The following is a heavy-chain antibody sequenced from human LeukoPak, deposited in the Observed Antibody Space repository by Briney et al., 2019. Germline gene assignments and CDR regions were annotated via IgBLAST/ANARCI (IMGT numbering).Heavy chain of an antibody. Sequence: SVKVSCKASGGTFSSYAISWVRQAPGQGLEWMGGIIPIFGTANYAQKFQGRVTITTDESTSTAYMELSSLRSEDTAVYYCARVGSWYLSAFDIWGQGTMVTVSS. CDR1: GGTFSSYA. CDR3: ARVGSWYLSAFDI. J-gene: IGHJ3*02. D-gene: IGHD6-13*01. CDR2: IIPIFGTA. V-gene: IGHV1-69*05.